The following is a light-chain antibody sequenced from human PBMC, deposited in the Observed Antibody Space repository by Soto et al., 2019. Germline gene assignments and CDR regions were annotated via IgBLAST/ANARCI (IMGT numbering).Light chain of an antibody. Sequence: QSALAQPASVSGSPGQSITISCTGTTSDIAGYNYVSWYQQHPGKAPKLLIYEVTSRASGVSHRFSGSKSGNTASLTISGLQAEDEADYYCQSYDNILSGPVFGGGTKVTVL. V-gene: IGLV2-14*01. CDR3: QSYDNILSGPV. CDR1: TSDIAGYNY. J-gene: IGLJ3*02. CDR2: EVT.